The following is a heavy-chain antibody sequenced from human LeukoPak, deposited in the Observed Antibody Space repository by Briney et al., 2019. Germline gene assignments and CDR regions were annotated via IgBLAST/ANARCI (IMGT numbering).Heavy chain of an antibody. J-gene: IGHJ6*02. V-gene: IGHV5-51*01. CDR1: GYSFTSYW. D-gene: IGHD3-10*01. CDR2: IYPGDSDT. Sequence: GESLKISCKGSGYSFTSYWIGWVRQMPGKGLEWMGIIYPGDSDTRYSPSFQGQVTISADKSISTAYLQWSSLKASDTAMYYRARLGGSGSYYTSYYYGMDVWGQGTTVTVSS. CDR3: ARLGGSGSYYTSYYYGMDV.